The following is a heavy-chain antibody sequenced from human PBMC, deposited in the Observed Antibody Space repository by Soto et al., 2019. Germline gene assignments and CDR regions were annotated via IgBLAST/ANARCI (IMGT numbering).Heavy chain of an antibody. CDR2: IYTSGST. J-gene: IGHJ5*02. CDR3: ARAGGYEVQGNNWFDP. D-gene: IGHD5-12*01. Sequence: AETLSLTCTVSGGSISGYYWSWIRQASWKGLEWIVRIYTSGSTNYNPSLKSRVTLSVDTSKNQFSLKLTSVTATDTAVYYCARAGGYEVQGNNWFDPWGQGTLVTV. V-gene: IGHV4-4*07. CDR1: GGSISGYY.